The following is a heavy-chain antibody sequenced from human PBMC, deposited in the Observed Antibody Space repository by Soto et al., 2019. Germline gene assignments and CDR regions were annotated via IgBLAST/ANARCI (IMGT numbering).Heavy chain of an antibody. CDR3: AAGVDPWYFDN. V-gene: IGHV4-31*03. CDR1: GGPVSSCGYY. J-gene: IGHJ4*02. D-gene: IGHD2-8*01. Sequence: SLTCTVSGGPVSSCGYYWSWIRQHPGKGLEWIGYIYYSGSTYYNPSLKSRVTISVDTSKNQFSLKLSAVPATNTALSYCAAGVDPWYFDNWGQGTLVTVS. CDR2: IYYSGST.